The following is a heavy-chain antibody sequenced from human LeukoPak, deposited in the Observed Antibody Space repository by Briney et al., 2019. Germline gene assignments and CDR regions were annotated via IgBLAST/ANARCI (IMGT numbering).Heavy chain of an antibody. D-gene: IGHD6-19*01. V-gene: IGHV3-23*01. Sequence: GGSLRLSCAASGFAFTISSMSWVRQAPGKGLEWVSTFNGDGVNTYYTGSVWGRFTISRDNSKNTLYLQMNSLRAEDTAIYYCAKTSSGWYMDYWGQGTLVTVSS. CDR3: AKTSSGWYMDY. J-gene: IGHJ4*02. CDR1: GFAFTISS. CDR2: FNGDGVNT.